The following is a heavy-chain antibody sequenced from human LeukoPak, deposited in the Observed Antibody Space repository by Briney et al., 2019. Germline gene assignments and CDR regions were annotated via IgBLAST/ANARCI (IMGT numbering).Heavy chain of an antibody. Sequence: PSETLSLTCTVSGGSISSYYWSWIRQPPGKGLEWIGRIDTSGNTNYKPSLKSRVTMSVDTSKKQFSLKLSSVTAADTAVYYCARVSSSWYQDWYFDLWGRGTLVTVSS. CDR2: IDTSGNT. CDR3: ARVSSSWYQDWYFDL. V-gene: IGHV4-4*07. CDR1: GGSISSYY. J-gene: IGHJ2*01. D-gene: IGHD6-13*01.